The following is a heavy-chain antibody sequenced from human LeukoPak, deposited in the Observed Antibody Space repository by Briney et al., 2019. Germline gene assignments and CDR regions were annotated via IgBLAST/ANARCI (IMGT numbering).Heavy chain of an antibody. CDR3: ARDPGIAVAGIVWFDP. CDR1: GYTFTGYY. V-gene: IGHV1-2*02. D-gene: IGHD6-19*01. CDR2: INPNSGGT. Sequence: GASVKVSCKASGYTFTGYYMHWVRQAPGQGLEWMGWINPNSGGTNYAQKFQGRVTMTRDTSISTAYMELSRLRSDDTAVYYCARDPGIAVAGIVWFDPWGQGTLVTVSS. J-gene: IGHJ5*02.